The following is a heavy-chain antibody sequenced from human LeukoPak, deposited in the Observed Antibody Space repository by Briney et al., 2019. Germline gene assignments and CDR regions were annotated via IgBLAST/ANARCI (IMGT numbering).Heavy chain of an antibody. CDR2: FDPEDGET. CDR3: ATDQSREISGYYIYY. Sequence: GASVKVSCKVSGYTLTELSMHWVRHAPGKALEWRGGFDPEDGETIYAQKFQGRVTITEDTSTDTAYMELSSLRSEDTAVYYCATDQSREISGYYIYYWGQGTLVTAAS. J-gene: IGHJ4*02. D-gene: IGHD3-3*01. CDR1: GYTLTELS. V-gene: IGHV1-24*01.